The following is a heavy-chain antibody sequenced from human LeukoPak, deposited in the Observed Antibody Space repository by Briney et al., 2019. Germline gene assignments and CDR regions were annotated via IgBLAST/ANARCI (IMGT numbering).Heavy chain of an antibody. J-gene: IGHJ4*02. CDR1: GDSISSGSFY. Sequence: PSQTLSLTCTVSGDSISSGSFYWSWIRQAAGKGLEWIGRVSSSGRTTYNPSLKSRLTISITTSKNQFSLKLSSVTAADTAVYYCARSPITMIVGVYFDYWGQGTLVTVSS. V-gene: IGHV4-61*02. CDR2: VSSSGRT. D-gene: IGHD3-22*01. CDR3: ARSPITMIVGVYFDY.